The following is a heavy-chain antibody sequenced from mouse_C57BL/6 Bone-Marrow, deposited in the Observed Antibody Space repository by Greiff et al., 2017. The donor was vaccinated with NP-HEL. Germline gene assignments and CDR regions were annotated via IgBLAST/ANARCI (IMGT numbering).Heavy chain of an antibody. D-gene: IGHD2-10*01. Sequence: VKVVESGPGLVAPSQSLSITCTVSGFSLTSYGVDWVRQSPGKGLEWLGVIWGVGSTNYNSALKSRLSISKDNSKSQVFLKMNSLQTDDTAMYYCARGEAYYGIPWFAYWGQGTLVTVSA. CDR2: IWGVGST. CDR1: GFSLTSYG. J-gene: IGHJ3*01. V-gene: IGHV2-6*01. CDR3: ARGEAYYGIPWFAY.